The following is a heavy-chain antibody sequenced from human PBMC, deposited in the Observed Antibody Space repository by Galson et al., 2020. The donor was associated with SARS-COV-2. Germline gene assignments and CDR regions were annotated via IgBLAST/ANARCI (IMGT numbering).Heavy chain of an antibody. Sequence: KIGESLKISCETSGYSFSVHCIAWVRQMPGKGLEWMGIIFPADSDARYSPSLQGQVTLSVDKSVNTAYLQWSSLKASDTAMYYCARASFPYSWTYAPFDIWGHGTMVTVSS. V-gene: IGHV5-51*01. CDR3: ARASFPYSWTYAPFDI. CDR1: GYSFSVHC. J-gene: IGHJ3*02. D-gene: IGHD1-7*01. CDR2: IFPADSDA.